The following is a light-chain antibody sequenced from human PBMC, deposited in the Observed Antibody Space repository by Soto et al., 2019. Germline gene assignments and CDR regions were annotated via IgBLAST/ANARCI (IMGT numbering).Light chain of an antibody. Sequence: QSALTQPASLSGSPGQSITISCTGTSSDIGAYDYVSWFQQHPGKAPKLMISEVNNRPSGVSNRFSGSKSGNTAYLTISGLQVEDEAEYFCFSFTTPITHVFGTGTQLTVL. CDR3: FSFTTPITHV. CDR1: SSDIGAYDY. CDR2: EVN. J-gene: IGLJ1*01. V-gene: IGLV2-14*01.